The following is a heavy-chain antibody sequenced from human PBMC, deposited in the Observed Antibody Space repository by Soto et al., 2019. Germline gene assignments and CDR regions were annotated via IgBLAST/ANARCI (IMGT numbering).Heavy chain of an antibody. Sequence: ASVKVSCKASGGTFSSYAISWVRQAPGQGLEWMGGIIPIFGTANYAQKFQGRVTITADKSTSTAYMELSSLRSEDTAVYYCAIASGSYSAPYFDYWGQGTLVTVSS. V-gene: IGHV1-69*06. D-gene: IGHD1-26*01. CDR3: AIASGSYSAPYFDY. CDR1: GGTFSSYA. CDR2: IIPIFGTA. J-gene: IGHJ4*02.